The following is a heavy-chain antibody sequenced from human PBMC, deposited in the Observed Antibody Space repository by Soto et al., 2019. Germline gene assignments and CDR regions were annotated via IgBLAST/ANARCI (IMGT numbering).Heavy chain of an antibody. Sequence: GGSLRLSCAASGFSFSSYGMHWVRQAPGKGLEWVALISYDGSNKYYADSVKGRFTISIVNSKNSLYLQMNSPRVEDTAVYYCAKEARYCSRTSCYQFDYWGQGTLVTVSS. CDR2: ISYDGSNK. CDR1: GFSFSSYG. J-gene: IGHJ4*02. CDR3: AKEARYCSRTSCYQFDY. V-gene: IGHV3-30*18. D-gene: IGHD2-2*01.